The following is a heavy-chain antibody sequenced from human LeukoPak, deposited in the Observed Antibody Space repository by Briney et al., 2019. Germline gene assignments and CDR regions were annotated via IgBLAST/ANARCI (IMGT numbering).Heavy chain of an antibody. CDR3: ARDLGIAPGSSDL. V-gene: IGHV4-61*01. CDR2: IYCSGST. Sequence: SETLSLTCTVSGGSVSSGSYYWSWIRQPPGKGLEWIGYIYCSGSTNYNPSLKSRVTISVDTSKNQFSLKLSSVTAADTAVYYCARDLGIAPGSSDLWGRGTLVTASS. CDR1: GGSVSSGSYY. J-gene: IGHJ2*01. D-gene: IGHD6-13*01.